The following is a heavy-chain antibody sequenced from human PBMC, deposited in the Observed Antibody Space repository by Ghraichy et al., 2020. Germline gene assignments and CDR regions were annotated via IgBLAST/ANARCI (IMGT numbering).Heavy chain of an antibody. CDR1: GDSLSTNTAA. CDR3: ARDKWYFDL. V-gene: IGHV6-1*01. CDR2: TYYRSKWYN. J-gene: IGHJ2*01. Sequence: SQTLSLTCVISGDSLSTNTAAWIWIRQSPSRGLEWLGKTYYRSKWYNDYAVSVKSRITVNPDTSKNQLSLQLSSVTPEDTAVYYCARDKWYFDLWGRGTLVTVSS.